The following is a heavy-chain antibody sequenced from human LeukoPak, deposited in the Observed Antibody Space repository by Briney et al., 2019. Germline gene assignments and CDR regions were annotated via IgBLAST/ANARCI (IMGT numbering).Heavy chain of an antibody. D-gene: IGHD4-17*01. V-gene: IGHV3-9*01. CDR3: AKDMTTVTTAFDY. J-gene: IGHJ4*02. CDR1: GFTFDDYA. CDR2: ISWNSGSI. Sequence: HPGGSLRLSCAASGFTFDDYAMHWVRQAPGKGLEWVSGISWNSGSIGYADSVKGRFTISRDNAKNSLYLQMNSLRAEDTALYYCAKDMTTVTTAFDYWGQGTLVTVSS.